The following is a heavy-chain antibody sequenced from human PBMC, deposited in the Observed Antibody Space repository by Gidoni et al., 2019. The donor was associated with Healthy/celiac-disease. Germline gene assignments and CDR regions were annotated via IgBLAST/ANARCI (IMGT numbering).Heavy chain of an antibody. CDR1: TCGYY. Sequence: TCGYYWGWIRQPPGKGLEWIGSIYHSGSTYYNPSLKSRVTISVDTSKNQFSLKLSSVTAADTAVYYCARVRDSSGYYPLDYWGQGTLVTVSS. D-gene: IGHD3-22*01. CDR2: IYHSGST. CDR3: ARVRDSSGYYPLDY. V-gene: IGHV4-38-2*02. J-gene: IGHJ4*02.